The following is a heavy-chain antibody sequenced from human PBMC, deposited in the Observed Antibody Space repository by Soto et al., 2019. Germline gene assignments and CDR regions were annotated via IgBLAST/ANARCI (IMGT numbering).Heavy chain of an antibody. CDR1: GASVSTYDYH. V-gene: IGHV4-31*03. Sequence: QVQLQESGPGLVKPLQTLSLTCTVSGASVSTYDYHWAWIRQHPEGGLEWIGYVFYSGNTYYNPSLRGRISISLDTSKNQFSLRLTSVPAADTAVYFCARDSPPPPFFNYYGLDVWGPGTTVTVSS. CDR2: VFYSGNT. J-gene: IGHJ6*02. CDR3: ARDSPPPPFFNYYGLDV.